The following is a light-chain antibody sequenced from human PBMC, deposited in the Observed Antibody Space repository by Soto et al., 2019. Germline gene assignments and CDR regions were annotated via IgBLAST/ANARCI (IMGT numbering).Light chain of an antibody. J-gene: IGLJ3*02. CDR3: SSYTSSTTWV. V-gene: IGLV2-14*01. Sequence: SALTQPASVSGSPGQSITISCTGTSSDIGGYNYVSWYQQHPGKAPKLMIYEVTNRPSGVSNRFSGSKSGNTASLTISGLQPEDEADYYCSSYTSSTTWVFGGGTKLTVL. CDR1: SSDIGGYNY. CDR2: EVT.